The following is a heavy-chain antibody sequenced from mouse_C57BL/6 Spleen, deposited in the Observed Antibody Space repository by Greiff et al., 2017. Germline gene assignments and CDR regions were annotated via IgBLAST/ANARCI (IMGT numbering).Heavy chain of an antibody. CDR2: IYPGDGDT. J-gene: IGHJ3*01. CDR3: ASQLGQDWFAY. CDR1: GYAFSSSW. V-gene: IGHV1-82*01. Sequence: QVHVKQSGPELVKPGASVKISCKASGYAFSSSWMNWVKQRPGKGLEWIGRIYPGDGDTNYNGKFKGKATLTADKSSSTAYMQLSSLTSEDSAVYFCASQLGQDWFAYWGQGTLVTVSA. D-gene: IGHD4-1*02.